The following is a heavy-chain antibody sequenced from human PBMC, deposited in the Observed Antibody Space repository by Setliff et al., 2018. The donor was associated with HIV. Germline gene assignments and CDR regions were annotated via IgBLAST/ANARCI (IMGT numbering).Heavy chain of an antibody. CDR2: ISGSSSYW. CDR1: GFTFTEYS. Sequence: GGSLRLSCAASGFTFTEYSMSWVRQTPGKGLEWVSSISGSSSYWKYADSVRGRFTISRDNAKNSLYLQMNSLRPEDTAFYYCVKGYDVLTANPDSWGQGTLVTVSS. J-gene: IGHJ4*02. D-gene: IGHD3-9*01. V-gene: IGHV3-21*04. CDR3: VKGYDVLTANPDS.